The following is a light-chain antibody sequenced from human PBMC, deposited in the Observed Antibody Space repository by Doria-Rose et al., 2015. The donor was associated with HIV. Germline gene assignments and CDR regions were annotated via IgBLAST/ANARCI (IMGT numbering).Light chain of an antibody. V-gene: IGKV3-20*01. CDR1: QSFSSTY. CDR3: QQYGTSRGT. J-gene: IGKJ5*01. CDR2: DAS. Sequence: DIVMTQTPGTLSLSPGERATLSCRASQSFSSTYLAWYQQKPGQAPRLLIYDASTRATGIPDRFSGSGSGTDFTLTISRLEPEDVAVYYCQQYGTSRGTFGQGTRLEIK.